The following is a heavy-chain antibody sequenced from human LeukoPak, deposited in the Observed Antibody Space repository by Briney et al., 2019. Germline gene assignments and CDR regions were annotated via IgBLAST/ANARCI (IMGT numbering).Heavy chain of an antibody. D-gene: IGHD2-15*01. V-gene: IGHV4-59*08. CDR3: ARLGPRGGSFDY. CDR1: GGSISSYY. Sequence: SETLSLTCTVSGGSISSYYWSWIRQPPGKGLEWIGYIYYSGSTNYNPSLKSRVTISVDTSKNQFSLKLSSVTAADTAVYYCARLGPRGGSFDYWGQGTLVTVSS. J-gene: IGHJ4*02. CDR2: IYYSGST.